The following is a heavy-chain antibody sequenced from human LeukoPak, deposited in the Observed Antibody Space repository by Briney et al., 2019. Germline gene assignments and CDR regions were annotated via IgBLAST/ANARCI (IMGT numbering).Heavy chain of an antibody. CDR1: GFSVSSNY. CDR2: IYRGGDT. V-gene: IGHV3-66*01. CDR3: ARDSYGDNEGVRWFDP. Sequence: PGGSLRLSCAASGFSVSSNYMSWVRQAPGKGLEWVAVIYRGGDTYYAGGDTYYADSVKGRITISRDNSKNTLYLQMNSLRAEDTAVYYCARDSYGDNEGVRWFDPWGQGTLVTVSS. D-gene: IGHD4/OR15-4a*01. J-gene: IGHJ5*02.